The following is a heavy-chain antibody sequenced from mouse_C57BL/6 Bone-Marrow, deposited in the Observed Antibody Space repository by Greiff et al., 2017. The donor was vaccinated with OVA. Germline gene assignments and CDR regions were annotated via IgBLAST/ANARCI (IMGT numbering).Heavy chain of an antibody. V-gene: IGHV1-64*01. CDR3: ARKGNRGGIYAMDY. CDR2: IHPNSGST. J-gene: IGHJ4*01. CDR1: GYTFTSYW. D-gene: IGHD2-1*01. Sequence: VQLQQSGAELVKPGASVKLSCKASGYTFTSYWMHWVKQRPGQGLEWIGMIHPNSGSTNYNEKFKSKATLTVDKSSSTAYMQLSSLTSEDSAVYYCARKGNRGGIYAMDYWGQGTSVTVSS.